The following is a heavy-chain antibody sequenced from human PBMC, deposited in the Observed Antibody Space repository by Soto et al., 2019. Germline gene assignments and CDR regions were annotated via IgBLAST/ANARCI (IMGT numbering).Heavy chain of an antibody. V-gene: IGHV4-34*01. CDR3: ARRRGSSGTRYFDL. Sequence: QVQLQQWGARLLKPSETLSLTCAVYGGSFSGYYWTWIRQPPGKGLEWIGEMNHSGSTNYNPSLKSRITISVDTSKNQVSLKLSSVTAADTAVYYCARRRGSSGTRYFDLWGRGTLITVSS. CDR2: MNHSGST. CDR1: GGSFSGYY. D-gene: IGHD6-19*01. J-gene: IGHJ2*01.